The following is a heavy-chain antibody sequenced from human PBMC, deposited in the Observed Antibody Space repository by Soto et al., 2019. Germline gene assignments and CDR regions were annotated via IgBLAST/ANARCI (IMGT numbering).Heavy chain of an antibody. D-gene: IGHD3-3*01. V-gene: IGHV6-1*01. CDR2: TYYRSKWYN. CDR3: ARDRDFWIGSPKSGMDV. J-gene: IGHJ6*02. CDR1: GDSVPSNSAA. Sequence: SQTLSLTCAISGDSVPSNSAAWNWIRQSPSRGLEWLGRTYYRSKWYNDYAVSVKSRITINPDTSKNQFSLQLNSVTPEDTAMYYCARDRDFWIGSPKSGMDVWGQGTTVTVSS.